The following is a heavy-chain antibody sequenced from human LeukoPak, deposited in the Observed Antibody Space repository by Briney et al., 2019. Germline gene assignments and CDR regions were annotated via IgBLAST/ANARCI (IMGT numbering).Heavy chain of an antibody. J-gene: IGHJ4*02. Sequence: ASVKVSCKASGYTFTGYYMHWVRQAPGQGLEWMGWINPNSGGTNYAQKFQGRVTMTRDTSISTAYMEPSRLRSDDTAVYYCASALDYYGSGSLTYFDYWGQGTLVTVSS. CDR3: ASALDYYGSGSLTYFDY. V-gene: IGHV1-2*02. CDR1: GYTFTGYY. D-gene: IGHD3-10*01. CDR2: INPNSGGT.